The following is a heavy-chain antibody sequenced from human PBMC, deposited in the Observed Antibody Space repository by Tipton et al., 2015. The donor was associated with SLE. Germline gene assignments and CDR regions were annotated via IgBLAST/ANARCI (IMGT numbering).Heavy chain of an antibody. J-gene: IGHJ4*02. CDR3: VRINSGASRLFDY. D-gene: IGHD1-26*01. Sequence: TLSLTCTVSGVSISSHFWIWIRQPPGKGLEWIGYISYSGNTIYNPSLQSRVTISVDTSKSQFSLRVTSVTALDTAVYYCVRINSGASRLFDYWGQGMLVAVSS. CDR1: GVSISSHF. V-gene: IGHV4-59*11. CDR2: ISYSGNT.